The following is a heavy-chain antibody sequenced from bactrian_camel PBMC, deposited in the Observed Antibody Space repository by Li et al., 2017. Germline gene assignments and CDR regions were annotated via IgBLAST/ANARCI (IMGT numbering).Heavy chain of an antibody. J-gene: IGHJ6*01. CDR1: VGMGFEATA. V-gene: IGHV3S53*01. Sequence: HVQLVESGGGSAQAGGSLLLSCEVFVGMGFEATAFTAWFRQAPGKEREGIAFINTRGCTNYFADSVKDRFTNSQDNAKKTLSLQMSNLKPEDTAMYYCAADLSGGRCWGIMGPERFDAWGQGTQVTVS. CDR3: AADLSGGRCWGIMGPERFDA. CDR2: INTRGCT. D-gene: IGHD1*01.